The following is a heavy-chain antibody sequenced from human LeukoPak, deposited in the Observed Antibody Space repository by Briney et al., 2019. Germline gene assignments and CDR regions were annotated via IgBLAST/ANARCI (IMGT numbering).Heavy chain of an antibody. D-gene: IGHD1-26*01. J-gene: IGHJ4*02. CDR2: ISSGGVNT. V-gene: IGHV3-64*02. Sequence: GGSLRLSCAASGFTFSTYAMHWVRQAPGKGLEHVSSISSGGVNTYYADSVRGRFTISRDNSKNTLYLHMGSLRAEDMAVYYCAREEAPVGGSSFGYWGQGTLVTVSS. CDR1: GFTFSTYA. CDR3: AREEAPVGGSSFGY.